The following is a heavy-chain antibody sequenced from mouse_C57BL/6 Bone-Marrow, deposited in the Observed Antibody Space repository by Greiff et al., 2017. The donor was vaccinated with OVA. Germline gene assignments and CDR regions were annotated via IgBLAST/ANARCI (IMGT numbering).Heavy chain of an antibody. CDR1: GYSFTGYY. J-gene: IGHJ3*01. D-gene: IGHD1-1*01. Sequence: EVKLQQSGPELVKPGASVKISCKASGYSFTGYYMHWVKQSHGNILDWIGYIYPYNGVSSYNQKFKGKATLTVDKSSSTAYMELRSLTSEDSAVYYCARGVRDGSSSAWFAYWGQGTLVTVSA. V-gene: IGHV1-31*01. CDR2: IYPYNGVS. CDR3: ARGVRDGSSSAWFAY.